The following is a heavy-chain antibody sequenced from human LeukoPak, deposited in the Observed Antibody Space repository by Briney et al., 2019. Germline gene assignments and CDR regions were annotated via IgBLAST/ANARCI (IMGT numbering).Heavy chain of an antibody. J-gene: IGHJ4*02. Sequence: SETLSLTCTVSGGSISSGSYYWSWIRQPAGKGLEWIGRIYTSGSTNYNPSLKGRVTISVDTSKNQFSLKLSSVTAADTAVYYCARLDVGSGYLIDYWGQGTLVTVSS. D-gene: IGHD5-12*01. V-gene: IGHV4-61*02. CDR3: ARLDVGSGYLIDY. CDR1: GGSISSGSYY. CDR2: IYTSGST.